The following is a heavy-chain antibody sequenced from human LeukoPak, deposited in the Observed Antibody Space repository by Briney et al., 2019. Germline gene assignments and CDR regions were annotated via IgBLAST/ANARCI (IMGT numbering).Heavy chain of an antibody. D-gene: IGHD7-27*01. J-gene: IGHJ5*02. Sequence: PGGSLRLSCATSGFTFNSYWMHWVRQAPGKGLVWVARITGDGGGTSYADSVKGRFTISRDNAKNTLYLQMNSLRADDTAVYYCAKESANWGYNWFDPWGQGTLVTVSS. CDR3: AKESANWGYNWFDP. CDR1: GFTFNSYW. CDR2: ITGDGGGT. V-gene: IGHV3-74*01.